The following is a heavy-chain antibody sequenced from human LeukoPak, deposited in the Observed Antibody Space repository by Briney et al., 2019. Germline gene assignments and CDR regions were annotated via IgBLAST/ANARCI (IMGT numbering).Heavy chain of an antibody. V-gene: IGHV4-34*01. CDR2: INHSGST. D-gene: IGHD3-3*01. CDR1: GGSFSGYY. Sequence: SETLSLTCSVYGGSFSGYYWSWIRQPPGKGLEWIGEINHSGSTNYNPSLKSRVTISVDTSKNQFSLKLSSVTAADTAVYYCARFRMGRFLEWNWFDPWGQGTLVTVSS. CDR3: ARFRMGRFLEWNWFDP. J-gene: IGHJ5*02.